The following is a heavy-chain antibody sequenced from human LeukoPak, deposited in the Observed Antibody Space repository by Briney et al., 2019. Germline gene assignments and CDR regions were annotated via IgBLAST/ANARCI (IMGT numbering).Heavy chain of an antibody. CDR3: ARNPRNAGRHGMEV. Sequence: SETLSLTCTVSGGSISSYYWSWIRQPPGKGLEWIGYIYYSGSTNYNPSLKSRVTISVDTSKNQFSLKLSSVTAADTAVYYCARNPRNAGRHGMEVWGQGTTLTVSS. CDR1: GGSISSYY. J-gene: IGHJ6*02. D-gene: IGHD1-14*01. CDR2: IYYSGST. V-gene: IGHV4-59*01.